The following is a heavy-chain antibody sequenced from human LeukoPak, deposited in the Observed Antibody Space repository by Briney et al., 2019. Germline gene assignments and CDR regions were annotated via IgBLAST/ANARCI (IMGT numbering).Heavy chain of an antibody. D-gene: IGHD2-21*01. J-gene: IGHJ5*02. Sequence: PGRSLRLSCAASGFTFDDYAMHWVRHAPGKGLEWVSGISWNSGSIGYADSVKGRFNISRDNAKNSLYLQMNSMRAEDTALYYCAKDIYWYRVGEGLWFDPWGQGTLVTVSS. V-gene: IGHV3-9*01. CDR2: ISWNSGSI. CDR3: AKDIYWYRVGEGLWFDP. CDR1: GFTFDDYA.